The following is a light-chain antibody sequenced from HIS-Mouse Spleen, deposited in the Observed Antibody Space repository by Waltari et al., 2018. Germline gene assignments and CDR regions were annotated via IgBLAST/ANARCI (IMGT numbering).Light chain of an antibody. Sequence: QSALTQPASVSGSPGQSITISCTGTSSDVGSYNLVSWYPQHPGKAPNLMIYEGSKRPSGVSNRFSGYKSGNTASLTISGLQAEDEADYYCCSYAGSSTWVFGGGTKLTVL. CDR1: SSDVGSYNL. V-gene: IGLV2-23*01. CDR3: CSYAGSSTWV. J-gene: IGLJ3*02. CDR2: EGS.